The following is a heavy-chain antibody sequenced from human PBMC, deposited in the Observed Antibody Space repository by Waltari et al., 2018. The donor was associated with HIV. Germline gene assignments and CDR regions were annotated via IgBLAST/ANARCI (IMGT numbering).Heavy chain of an antibody. J-gene: IGHJ5*02. CDR1: GVSISSRNW. V-gene: IGHV4-4*02. D-gene: IGHD1-26*01. CDR3: ARGPTPGGSYRYLDHNWFDP. CDR2: MSQSGDS. Sequence: QVQLQESGPGLVKPSGTLSTTCAVPGVSISSRNWWSWVRQDPGRGLEWIGEMSQSGDSNYNPSLESRVTISIDESENQLSLKVTSVTAADTAIYYCARGPTPGGSYRYLDHNWFDPWGQGTLVTVSS.